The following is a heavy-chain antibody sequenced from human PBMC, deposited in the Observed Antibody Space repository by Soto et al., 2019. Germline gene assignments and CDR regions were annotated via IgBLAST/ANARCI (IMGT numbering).Heavy chain of an antibody. CDR3: ARGSRERRKDYYDTSGYYQDMYYFDY. D-gene: IGHD3-22*01. CDR1: GGSFSGYY. Sequence: SETLSLTCAVYGGSFSGYYWSWIRQPPGKGLEWIGEINHSGSTNYNPSLKSRVTISVDTSKNQFSLKLSSVTAADTAVYYCARGSRERRKDYYDTSGYYQDMYYFDYWGQGTLVT. CDR2: INHSGST. V-gene: IGHV4-34*01. J-gene: IGHJ4*02.